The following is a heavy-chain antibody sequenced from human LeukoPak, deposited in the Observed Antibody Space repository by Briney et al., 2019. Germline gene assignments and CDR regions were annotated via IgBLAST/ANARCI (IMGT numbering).Heavy chain of an antibody. Sequence: GGSLRLSCAASGFTFSSYAMSWVRQAPGKGLEWVSGINWNGGSTGYADSVKGRFTISRDNAKNSLYLQMNSLRAEDTALYYCARALGLDYDYYMDVWGKGTTVTVSS. V-gene: IGHV3-20*04. CDR3: ARALGLDYDYYMDV. CDR2: INWNGGST. CDR1: GFTFSSYA. D-gene: IGHD3-16*01. J-gene: IGHJ6*03.